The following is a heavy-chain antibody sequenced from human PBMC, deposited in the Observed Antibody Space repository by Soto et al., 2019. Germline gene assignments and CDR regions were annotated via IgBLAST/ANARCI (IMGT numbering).Heavy chain of an antibody. J-gene: IGHJ6*02. V-gene: IGHV1-18*01. CDR1: GYTFTSYG. Sequence: QVQLVQSGAEVKKPGASVKVSCKASGYTFTSYGISWVRQVPGQGLEWMGWISAYNGNTNYAQKLQGRVTMTTDTATSTAYMELRSLRSDDTAVYYCARDTSYDFWSGYYPNYYYYGMDVWGQGTTVTVSS. D-gene: IGHD3-3*01. CDR3: ARDTSYDFWSGYYPNYYYYGMDV. CDR2: ISAYNGNT.